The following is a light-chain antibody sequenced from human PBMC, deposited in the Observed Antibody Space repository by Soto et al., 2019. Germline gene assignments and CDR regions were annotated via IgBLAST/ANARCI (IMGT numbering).Light chain of an antibody. CDR3: QQYNIWPLT. V-gene: IGKV3-15*01. J-gene: IGKJ4*01. Sequence: EIVMTQSPATLSVSPGERATLSCRASQSINSNLAWYQQKPGQAPRLLIYDASTRATGITARFSGSGSGTEFTLTISGLQSEDFAVYCCQQYNIWPLTLGGGTKVDIK. CDR2: DAS. CDR1: QSINSN.